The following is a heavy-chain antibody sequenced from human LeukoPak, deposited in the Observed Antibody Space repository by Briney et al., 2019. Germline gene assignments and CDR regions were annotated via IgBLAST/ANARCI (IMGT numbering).Heavy chain of an antibody. CDR3: AKPYYYDSSGYEHDAFDI. D-gene: IGHD3-22*01. J-gene: IGHJ3*02. V-gene: IGHV3-23*01. CDR2: ISGSGGST. Sequence: GGSLRLSCAASGFTFSSYAMSWVRQAPGKGLEWVSAISGSGGSTYYADSVKGRFTISRDNPKNTLYLQMNSLRAEDTAVYYCAKPYYYDSSGYEHDAFDIWGQGTMVTVSS. CDR1: GFTFSSYA.